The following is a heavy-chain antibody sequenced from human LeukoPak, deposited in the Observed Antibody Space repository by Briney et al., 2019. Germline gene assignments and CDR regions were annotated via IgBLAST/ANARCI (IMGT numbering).Heavy chain of an antibody. D-gene: IGHD3-9*01. CDR1: GGSISSYY. CDR2: IYYSGST. Sequence: SETLSLTCTVSGGSISSYYWSWIRQPPGKGLEWIGYIYYSGSTNYNPSLKSRVTMSVDTSKNQFSLKLSSVTAADTAVYYCARGGYDILTGYQSNPTRPLDYWGQGTLVTVSS. J-gene: IGHJ4*02. CDR3: ARGGYDILTGYQSNPTRPLDY. V-gene: IGHV4-59*12.